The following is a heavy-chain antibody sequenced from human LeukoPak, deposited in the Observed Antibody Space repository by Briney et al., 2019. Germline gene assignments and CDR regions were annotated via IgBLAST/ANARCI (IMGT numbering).Heavy chain of an antibody. Sequence: ASVKVSCKASGGTFSSYAISWVRQAPGQGLEWMGGIIPIFGTANYAQRFQGRVTITADESTSTAYMELSSLRSEDTAVYYCARGVDGDSSFDYWGQGTLVTVSS. CDR3: ARGVDGDSSFDY. CDR2: IIPIFGTA. D-gene: IGHD4-17*01. J-gene: IGHJ4*02. CDR1: GGTFSSYA. V-gene: IGHV1-69*13.